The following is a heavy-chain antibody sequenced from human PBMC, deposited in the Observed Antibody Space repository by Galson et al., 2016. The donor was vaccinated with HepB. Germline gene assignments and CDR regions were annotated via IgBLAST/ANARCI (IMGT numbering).Heavy chain of an antibody. J-gene: IGHJ4*02. V-gene: IGHV4-39*01. Sequence: SETLSLTCTVSGGSVSTRSYYWGWIRQPPGKGLEWIGSIYYSGSTYYNPSLKSRVTISVDTSKNQFSLKLSSVTVADTAVYYCASLELPFTSGFDYWGQETLVTVSS. CDR2: IYYSGST. CDR1: GGSVSTRSYY. CDR3: ASLELPFTSGFDY. D-gene: IGHD3-10*01.